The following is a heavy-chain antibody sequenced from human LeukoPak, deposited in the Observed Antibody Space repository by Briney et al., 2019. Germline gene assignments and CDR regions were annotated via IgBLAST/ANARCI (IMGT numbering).Heavy chain of an antibody. CDR3: AKDISVGATPYYFDY. Sequence: HAGRSLRLSCAASGFTFDDYAMHWVRQAPGKGLEWVSGIIWNSDSIGYADAVKGRFTISRDNAKNSLYLQMNSLRAEDTALYYCAKDISVGATPYYFDYWGQGTLVTVSS. D-gene: IGHD1-26*01. CDR1: GFTFDDYA. J-gene: IGHJ4*02. CDR2: IIWNSDSI. V-gene: IGHV3-9*01.